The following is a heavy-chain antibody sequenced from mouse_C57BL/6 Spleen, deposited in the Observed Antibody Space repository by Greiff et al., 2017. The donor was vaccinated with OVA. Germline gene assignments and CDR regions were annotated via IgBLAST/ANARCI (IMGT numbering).Heavy chain of an antibody. J-gene: IGHJ4*01. CDR1: GYAFSSYW. V-gene: IGHV1-80*01. CDR3: ARYHPDYAMDY. Sequence: VQLQESGAELVKPGASVKISCKASGYAFSSYWMNWVKQRPGKGLEWIGQIYPGDGDTNYNGKFKGKATLTADKSSSTAYMQLSSLTSEDSAVYFCARYHPDYAMDYWGQGTSVTVSS. CDR2: IYPGDGDT.